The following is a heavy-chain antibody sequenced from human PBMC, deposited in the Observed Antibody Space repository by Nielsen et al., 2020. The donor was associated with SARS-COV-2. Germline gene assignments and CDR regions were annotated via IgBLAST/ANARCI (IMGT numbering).Heavy chain of an antibody. Sequence: SETLSLTCAVSGDSVSSHDWWTWVRQSPGKGLEWIGEVSHSGSTNYNPYLKSRVTLSMDKSKNQFSLRLTSVSAADTAVYFCARGDLVVVPSPLLGLGPIFYYFYLDVWGKGTSVIVSS. J-gene: IGHJ6*03. V-gene: IGHV4-4*02. CDR1: GDSVSSHDW. CDR2: VSHSGST. D-gene: IGHD2-2*02. CDR3: ARGDLVVVPSPLLGLGPIFYYFYLDV.